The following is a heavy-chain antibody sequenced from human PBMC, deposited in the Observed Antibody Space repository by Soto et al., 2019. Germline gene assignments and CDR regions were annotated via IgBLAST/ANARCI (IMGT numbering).Heavy chain of an antibody. CDR2: IHYNGNT. CDR3: ARHCPDFDWLSQFDY. J-gene: IGHJ4*02. V-gene: IGHV4-59*08. CDR1: GDSISAYS. D-gene: IGHD3-9*01. Sequence: SETLSLTCTVSGDSISAYSWSWVRQPPGKGLEWIGNIHYNGNTKYNSSLKSRVSMSVDTSKNQLSLKLSSVTAADTAVYYCARHCPDFDWLSQFDYWGQGTLVTVSS.